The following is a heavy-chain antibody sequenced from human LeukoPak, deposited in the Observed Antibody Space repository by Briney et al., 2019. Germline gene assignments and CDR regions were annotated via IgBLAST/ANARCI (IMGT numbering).Heavy chain of an antibody. CDR1: GFTVSSNY. CDR3: ARRPKGSAFDI. CDR2: IYSGGST. D-gene: IGHD2-15*01. V-gene: IGHV3-66*02. Sequence: PGGSLRLSCAASGFTVSSNYMSWVRQAPGKGLEWVSVIYSGGSTYYADSVKGRFTISRDNSKNTLYLQMTSLRAEDTAVYYCARRPKGSAFDIWGQGTMVTVSS. J-gene: IGHJ3*02.